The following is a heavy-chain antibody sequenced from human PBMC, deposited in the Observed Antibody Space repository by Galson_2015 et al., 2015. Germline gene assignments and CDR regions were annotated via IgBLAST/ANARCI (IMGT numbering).Heavy chain of an antibody. CDR3: ARDFDPSPGSYYGGFDY. D-gene: IGHD3-10*01. CDR2: INPSGGST. CDR1: GYTFTSYY. V-gene: IGHV1-46*01. Sequence: SVKVSCKASGYTFTSYYMHWVRQAPGQGLEWMGIINPSGGSTSYAQKFQGRVTMTRDTSTSTVYMELSSLRSEDTAVYYCARDFDPSPGSYYGGFDYWGQGTLVTVSS. J-gene: IGHJ4*02.